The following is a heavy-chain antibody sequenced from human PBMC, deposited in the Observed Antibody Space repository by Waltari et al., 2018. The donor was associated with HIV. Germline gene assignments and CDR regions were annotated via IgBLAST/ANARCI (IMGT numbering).Heavy chain of an antibody. CDR1: GFTFNNYT. CDR2: ISENGDYR. V-gene: IGHV3-21*01. D-gene: IGHD2-15*01. J-gene: IGHJ4*02. CDR3: ARDPLGFCSGGSCHWDY. Sequence: EVQLVQSGGGLVKPGGSLTLSCAASGFTFNNYTMNWVRQAPGKGLEWVSSISENGDYRYYADSMRGRFTISRDDVGKSLFLHMYSLRVDDSAVYYCARDPLGFCSGGSCHWDYWGQGSLVTVSS.